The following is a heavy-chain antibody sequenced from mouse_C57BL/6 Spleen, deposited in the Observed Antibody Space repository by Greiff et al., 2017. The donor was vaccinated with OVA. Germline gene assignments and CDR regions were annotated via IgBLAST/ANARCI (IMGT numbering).Heavy chain of an antibody. Sequence: VKVVESGPELVKPGASVKISCKASGYAFSSSWMNWVKQRPGKGLEWIGRIYPGDGDTNYNGKFKGKATLTADKSSSTAYMQLSSLTSEDSAVYFCARDDSHFDYWGQGTTLTVSS. CDR1: GYAFSSSW. CDR2: IYPGDGDT. CDR3: ARDDSHFDY. V-gene: IGHV1-82*01. D-gene: IGHD2-4*01. J-gene: IGHJ2*01.